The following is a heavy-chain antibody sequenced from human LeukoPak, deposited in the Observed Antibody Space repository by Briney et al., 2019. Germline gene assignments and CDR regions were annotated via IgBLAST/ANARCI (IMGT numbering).Heavy chain of an antibody. CDR3: ARDDHGDLDY. CDR1: GGSISGGDYY. CDR2: IYYSENT. Sequence: SETLSLTCTVSGGSISGGDYYWSWIRQPPGKGLEWIGYIYYSENTHYNPSLKSRVTISADTSKNQFSLKLSSVTAADTAVYYCARDDHGDLDYWGQGTLVTVSS. V-gene: IGHV4-30-4*01. J-gene: IGHJ4*02.